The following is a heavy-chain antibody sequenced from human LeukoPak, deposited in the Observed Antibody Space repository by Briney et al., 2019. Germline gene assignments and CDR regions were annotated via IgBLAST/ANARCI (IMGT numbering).Heavy chain of an antibody. J-gene: IGHJ4*02. V-gene: IGHV3-48*01. CDR2: ISSSSSTI. CDR3: ARGLYCSGGSCYGRFDY. CDR1: GFTFSSYN. Sequence: GGSLRLSCAASGFTFSSYNMNWVRQAPGKGLEWVSYISSSSSTIYYADSVKGRFTISRDNAKNSLYLQMNSLRAEDTAVYYCARGLYCSGGSCYGRFDYWGQGTLVTVSS. D-gene: IGHD2-15*01.